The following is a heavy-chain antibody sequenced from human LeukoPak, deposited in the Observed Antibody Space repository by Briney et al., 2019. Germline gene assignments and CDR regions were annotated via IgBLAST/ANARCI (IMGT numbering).Heavy chain of an antibody. D-gene: IGHD5-18*01. CDR1: GFTFSSYS. CDR3: AKAYSYGPGNWFDP. V-gene: IGHV3-21*04. CDR2: ISSSSSYI. Sequence: PGGSLRLSCAASGFTFSSYSMNWVRQAPGKGLEWVSSISSSSSYIYYADSVKGRFTISRDNAKNSLYLQMNSLRAEDTAVYYCAKAYSYGPGNWFDPWGQGTLVTVSS. J-gene: IGHJ5*02.